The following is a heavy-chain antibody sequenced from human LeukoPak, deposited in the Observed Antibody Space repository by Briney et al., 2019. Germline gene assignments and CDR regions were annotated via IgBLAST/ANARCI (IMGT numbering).Heavy chain of an antibody. CDR3: ARDREQLSPLYNWFDP. CDR2: TYYRSKWYN. V-gene: IGHV6-1*01. CDR1: GDSASSNSAA. J-gene: IGHJ5*02. Sequence: SQTLSLTCAISGDSASSNSAAWNWIRQSPSRGLEWLGRTYYRSKWYNDYAVSVKSRITINPDTSKNQFSLQLNSVTPEDTAVYYCARDREQLSPLYNWFDPWGQGTLVTVSS. D-gene: IGHD6-13*01.